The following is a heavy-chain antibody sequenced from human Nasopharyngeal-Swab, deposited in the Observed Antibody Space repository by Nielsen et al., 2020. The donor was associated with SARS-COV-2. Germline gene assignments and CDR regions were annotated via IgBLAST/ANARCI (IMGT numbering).Heavy chain of an antibody. V-gene: IGHV4-38-2*02. CDR1: GYSINSDYF. D-gene: IGHD6-13*01. CDR2: VYHSGST. CDR3: ARWQQLVGGLVYWFDP. Sequence: SETLSLTCTVSGYSINSDYFWGWIRQPPGKGLEWIGGVYHSGSTHYNPSLKSRVTMSVDTSKNQFSLKLSSVTAADTAVYYCARWQQLVGGLVYWFDPWGQGTLVTVSS. J-gene: IGHJ5*02.